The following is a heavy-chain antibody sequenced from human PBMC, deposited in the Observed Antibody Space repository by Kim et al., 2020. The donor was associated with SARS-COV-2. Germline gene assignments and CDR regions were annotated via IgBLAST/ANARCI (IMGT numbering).Heavy chain of an antibody. CDR2: IIPIFGTA. V-gene: IGHV1-69*13. CDR3: ARYAGATPYYYYYYGMDV. J-gene: IGHJ6*02. D-gene: IGHD1-26*01. Sequence: SVKVSCKASGGTFSSYAISWVRQAPGQGLEWMGGIIPIFGTANYAQKFQSRVTITADESTSTAYMELSSLRSEDTAVYYCARYAGATPYYYYYYGMDVWGQGTTVTVSS. CDR1: GGTFSSYA.